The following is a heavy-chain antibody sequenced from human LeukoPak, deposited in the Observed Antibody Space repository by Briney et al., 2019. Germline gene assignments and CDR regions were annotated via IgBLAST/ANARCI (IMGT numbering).Heavy chain of an antibody. CDR3: AREVGCDYGSGSYCPLDY. CDR1: GYTFTGYY. CDR2: INPNSGGT. J-gene: IGHJ4*02. D-gene: IGHD3-10*01. V-gene: IGHV1-2*02. Sequence: ASVKVSCKASGYTFTGYYMHWVRQAPGQGLEWMGWINPNSGGTNYAQKFQGRVTMARDTSISTAYMELSRLRSDDTAVYYCAREVGCDYGSGSYCPLDYWGQGTLVTVSS.